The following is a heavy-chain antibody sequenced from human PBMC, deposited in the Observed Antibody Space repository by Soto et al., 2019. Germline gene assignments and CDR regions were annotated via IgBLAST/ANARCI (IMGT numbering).Heavy chain of an antibody. Sequence: SETLSLTCTVSGGSISSSSYYWGWIRQPPGKGLEWIGSIYYSGSTYYNPSLKSRVTISVDTSKNQFSLKLSSVTAADTAVYYCARHVGVPTTLDPSVFDYWGQGTLVTVSS. D-gene: IGHD4-4*01. CDR2: IYYSGST. J-gene: IGHJ4*02. CDR1: GGSISSSSYY. CDR3: ARHVGVPTTLDPSVFDY. V-gene: IGHV4-39*01.